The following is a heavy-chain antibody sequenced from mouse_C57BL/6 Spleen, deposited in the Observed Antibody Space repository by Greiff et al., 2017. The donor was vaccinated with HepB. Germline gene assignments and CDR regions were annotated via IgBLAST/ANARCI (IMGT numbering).Heavy chain of an antibody. D-gene: IGHD1-1*01. CDR1: GYSITSGYY. Sequence: ESGPGLVKPSQSLSLTCSVTGYSITSGYYWNWIRQFPGNKLEWMGYISYDGSNNYNPSLKNRITITRDTSKNQFFLKLNSVTTEDTATYYCARDRGVASFDYWGQGTTLTVSS. J-gene: IGHJ2*01. V-gene: IGHV3-6*01. CDR3: ARDRGVASFDY. CDR2: ISYDGSN.